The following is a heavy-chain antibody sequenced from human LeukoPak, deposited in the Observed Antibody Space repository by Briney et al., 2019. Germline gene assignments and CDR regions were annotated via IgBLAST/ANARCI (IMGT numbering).Heavy chain of an antibody. D-gene: IGHD3-3*01. V-gene: IGHV4-30-2*01. J-gene: IGHJ4*02. CDR1: GGSISSGGYY. CDR2: IYHSGST. Sequence: SQTLSLTCTVSGGSISSGGYYWSWIRQPPGKGLEWIGYIYHSGSTYYNPSLKSRVTISVDRSKNQFSLKLSSVTAADTAVYYCARGHYDFWSGSGPSPFDYWGQGTLVTVSS. CDR3: ARGHYDFWSGSGPSPFDY.